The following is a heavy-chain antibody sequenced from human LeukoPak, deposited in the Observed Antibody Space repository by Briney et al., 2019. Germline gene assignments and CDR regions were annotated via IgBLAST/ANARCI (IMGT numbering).Heavy chain of an antibody. V-gene: IGHV3-23*01. Sequence: GSLRLSCTASGFSFGSYAFNWVRQAPGKGLEWVSGISVSSGGTYYAESVRGRFTISRDNSKNTLSLQMDRLRVEDTAVYFCARAGLRSQFTVYNYFDPWGQGTLVTVSS. D-gene: IGHD4-17*01. CDR1: GFSFGSYA. CDR3: ARAGLRSQFTVYNYFDP. CDR2: ISVSSGGT. J-gene: IGHJ5*02.